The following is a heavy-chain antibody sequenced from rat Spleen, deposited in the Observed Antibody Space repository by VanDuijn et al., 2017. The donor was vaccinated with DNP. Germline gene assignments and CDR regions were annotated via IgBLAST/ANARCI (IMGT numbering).Heavy chain of an antibody. CDR3: TTASDYGLFDY. CDR1: GFTFSNNA. D-gene: IGHD1-11*01. CDR2: ITNSGGDT. J-gene: IGHJ2*01. V-gene: IGHV5S23*01. Sequence: EVQLVESGGGLVQPGRSLKVSCAASGFTFSNNAMAWVRQAPTKGLEWVASITNSGGDTYYRDSVKGRFTISRDNVKSTLYLQMDSLRSEDTATYYCTTASDYGLFDYWGQGVMVTVSS.